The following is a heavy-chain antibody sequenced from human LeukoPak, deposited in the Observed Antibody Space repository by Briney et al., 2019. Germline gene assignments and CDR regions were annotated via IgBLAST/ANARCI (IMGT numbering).Heavy chain of an antibody. CDR3: AKTGYYYDSSGYYSIDAFDI. J-gene: IGHJ3*02. V-gene: IGHV3-23*01. D-gene: IGHD3-22*01. CDR1: GFTFSSYG. CDR2: ISGSGGST. Sequence: GGSLRLSCAASGFTFSSYGMSWVRQAPGKGLEWVSAISGSGGSTYYADSVKGRFTISRDNSKNTLYLQMNSLRAEDTAVYYCAKTGYYYDSSGYYSIDAFDIWGQGTMVTVSS.